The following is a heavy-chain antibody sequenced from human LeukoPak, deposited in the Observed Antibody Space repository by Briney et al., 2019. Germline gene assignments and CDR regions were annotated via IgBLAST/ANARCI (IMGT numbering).Heavy chain of an antibody. CDR2: ISSSSGTI. Sequence: GGSLRLSCAASGFTFSDFWMHWVRQAPGKGLEWVSYISSSSGTIKYADSVKGRFTISRDNAKNSLYLQMNSLRAEDTAVYYCAREVTTFDYWGQGTLVTVSS. CDR3: AREVTTFDY. J-gene: IGHJ4*02. CDR1: GFTFSDFW. D-gene: IGHD4-11*01. V-gene: IGHV3-48*01.